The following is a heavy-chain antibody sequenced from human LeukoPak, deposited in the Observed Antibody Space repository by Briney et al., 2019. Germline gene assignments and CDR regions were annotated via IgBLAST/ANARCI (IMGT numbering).Heavy chain of an antibody. CDR3: ARCKIAAAGTWYNWFDP. V-gene: IGHV3-48*01. CDR2: ISSSSSTI. Sequence: GGSLRLSCAASGFTFSSYSMNWVRQAPGKGLEWGSYISSSSSTIYYADSVKGRFTISRDNAKNSLYLQMNSLRAEDTAVYYCARCKIAAAGTWYNWFDPWGQGTLVTVSS. CDR1: GFTFSSYS. D-gene: IGHD6-13*01. J-gene: IGHJ5*02.